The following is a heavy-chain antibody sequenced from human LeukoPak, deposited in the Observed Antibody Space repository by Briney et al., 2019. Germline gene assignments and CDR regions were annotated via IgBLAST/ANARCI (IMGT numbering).Heavy chain of an antibody. D-gene: IGHD2-2*01. V-gene: IGHV1-18*01. CDR1: GYTFTSYG. CDR2: ISAYNGNT. CDR3: ARDAGYCSSTSCRVYYYYMDV. J-gene: IGHJ6*03. Sequence: GASVKVSCKASGYTFTSYGISWVRQAPGQGLEWMGWISAYNGNTNYAQKLQGRVTMTTDTSTSTAYTELRSLRSDDTAVYYCARDAGYCSSTSCRVYYYYMDVWGKGTTVTVSS.